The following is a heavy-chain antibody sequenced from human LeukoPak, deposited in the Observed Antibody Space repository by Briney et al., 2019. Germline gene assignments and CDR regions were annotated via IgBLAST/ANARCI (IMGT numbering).Heavy chain of an antibody. V-gene: IGHV3-30*18. D-gene: IGHD2-2*01. CDR2: KD. Sequence: GGSLRLSCATSGFTFSTHVMHRVRQVPGKGLEWVAVKDYCADSVKGRFTASKDNSKSTVYLQMNSLRAEDSAIYYCAKDLCSDTSCSSRGIDYWGQGTLVTVSP. CDR3: AKDLCSDTSCSSRGIDY. CDR1: GFTFSTHV. J-gene: IGHJ4*02.